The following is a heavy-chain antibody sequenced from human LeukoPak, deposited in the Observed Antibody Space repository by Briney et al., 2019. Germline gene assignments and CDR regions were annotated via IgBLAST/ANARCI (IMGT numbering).Heavy chain of an antibody. Sequence: GGSLRLSCAASGFTFSSYAMSWVRQAPGKGLDWVSAISGSGDSTYYADSVKGRFTISRDNSKNTLYLQMNSLRAEDTAVYYCAKSNSSPRLFDYWGQGTLVTVSS. CDR1: GFTFSSYA. V-gene: IGHV3-23*01. J-gene: IGHJ4*02. D-gene: IGHD6-6*01. CDR3: AKSNSSPRLFDY. CDR2: ISGSGDST.